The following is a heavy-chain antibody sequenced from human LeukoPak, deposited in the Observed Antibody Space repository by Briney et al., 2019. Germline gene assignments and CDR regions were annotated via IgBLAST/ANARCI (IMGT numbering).Heavy chain of an antibody. D-gene: IGHD3-10*01. Sequence: SETLSLTCAVYGGSFSDYYWSWIRQPPGKGLEWIGEINHSGSTNYNPSLKSRVTISVDTSKSQFSLKLSSVTAADTAVYYCARGPDYYGSGSYPLPYYYYYGMDVWGQGTTVTVSS. V-gene: IGHV4-34*01. CDR2: INHSGST. CDR1: GGSFSDYY. J-gene: IGHJ6*02. CDR3: ARGPDYYGSGSYPLPYYYYYGMDV.